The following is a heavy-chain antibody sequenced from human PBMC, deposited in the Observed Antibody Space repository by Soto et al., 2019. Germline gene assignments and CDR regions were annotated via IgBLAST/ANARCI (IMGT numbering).Heavy chain of an antibody. CDR1: GFTFAHYA. CDR2: MSHDENRK. V-gene: IGHV3-30*18. Sequence: QAQLVESGGGVVQPGASLRLSCAASGFTFAHYAMHWVRHSPGKGLEWVAFMSHDENRKLYSDSVKGRFTISRDNSKGTLYLQMDRLRPEDSAMYYCAKDCDCWSASVNPYFDSWGLGALVTVSS. CDR3: AKDCDCWSASVNPYFDS. J-gene: IGHJ4*02. D-gene: IGHD3-3*01.